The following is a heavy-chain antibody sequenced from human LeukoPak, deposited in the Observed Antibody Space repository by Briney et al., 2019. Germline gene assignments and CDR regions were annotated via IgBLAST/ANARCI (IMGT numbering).Heavy chain of an antibody. D-gene: IGHD5-18*01. Sequence: ASVKVSCKASGYTFTSYAMNWVRQAPGQGLEWMGWINTNTGNPTYAQGFTGRYAFSLDTSVSTAYLQISGLQADDTAVSYCGRDPKLGIRGYTYGYIDYWGQGTLVTVSS. CDR2: INTNTGNP. V-gene: IGHV7-4-1*02. CDR1: GYTFTSYA. J-gene: IGHJ4*02. CDR3: GRDPKLGIRGYTYGYIDY.